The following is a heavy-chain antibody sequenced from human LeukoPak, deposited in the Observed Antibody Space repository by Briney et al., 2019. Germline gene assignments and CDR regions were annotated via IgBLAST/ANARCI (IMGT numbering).Heavy chain of an antibody. D-gene: IGHD1-1*01. CDR2: INKSGGST. Sequence: GGSLRLSCAASGFTFSSYAMSWVRQAPGKGLEWVSIINKSGGSTNYADSVKGRFTISRDNSENTLYLQVNSLRAEDTALYYCAKAPTGLCDYWGQGTLVTASS. J-gene: IGHJ4*02. V-gene: IGHV3-23*01. CDR1: GFTFSSYA. CDR3: AKAPTGLCDY.